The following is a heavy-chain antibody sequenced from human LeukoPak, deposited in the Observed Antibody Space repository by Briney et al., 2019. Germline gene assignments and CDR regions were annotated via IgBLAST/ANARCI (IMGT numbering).Heavy chain of an antibody. Sequence: SETLSLTCTVSGGSISSSSYYWGWIRQPPGKGLEWIGIIYYIGSTYCTPSLKRRVTISVDTSKNQFSLQLSSVTAADTAVYYCARAGLAYCGGDCHGYFDYWGQGTLVTVSS. CDR2: IYYIGST. CDR3: ARAGLAYCGGDCHGYFDY. J-gene: IGHJ4*02. V-gene: IGHV4-39*07. CDR1: GGSISSSSYY. D-gene: IGHD2-21*02.